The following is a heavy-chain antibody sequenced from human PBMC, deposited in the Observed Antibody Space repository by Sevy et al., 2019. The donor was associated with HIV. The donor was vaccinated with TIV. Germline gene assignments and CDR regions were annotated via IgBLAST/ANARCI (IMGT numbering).Heavy chain of an antibody. Sequence: GGSLRLSCAASGFTFSGSAMHWVRQASGKGLEWVGRIRSKANSYAPAYAASVKGRFTISRDDSKNTAYLQMNSLKTEDTSVHYCTGSIMITFGGVIVPAYYYGMDVWGQGTTVTVSS. D-gene: IGHD3-16*02. V-gene: IGHV3-73*01. CDR1: GFTFSGSA. CDR3: TGSIMITFGGVIVPAYYYGMDV. CDR2: IRSKANSYAP. J-gene: IGHJ6*02.